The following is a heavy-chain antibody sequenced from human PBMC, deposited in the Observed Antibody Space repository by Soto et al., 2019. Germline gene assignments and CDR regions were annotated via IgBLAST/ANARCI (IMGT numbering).Heavy chain of an antibody. D-gene: IGHD3-10*01. Sequence: QVQLVQSGAEVKKPGASVKVSCKASGYTFTSYDINWVRQATGQGLEWMGWMNPNSGNTGYAQKFQGRVTMTRNTSISTAYMELCSLRSEDTAVYYCARGINYYDSGDDAFDIWGQGQMVTVSS. V-gene: IGHV1-8*01. CDR3: ARGINYYDSGDDAFDI. J-gene: IGHJ3*02. CDR1: GYTFTSYD. CDR2: MNPNSGNT.